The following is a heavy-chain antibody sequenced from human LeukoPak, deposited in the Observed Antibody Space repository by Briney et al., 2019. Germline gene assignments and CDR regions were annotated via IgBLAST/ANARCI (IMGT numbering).Heavy chain of an antibody. D-gene: IGHD3-16*01. CDR2: IYTGGTT. Sequence: GGSLRLSCAASGFTVSGTHMSWVRQAPGQGLEWVSAIYTGGTTYYSDSVEGRFTISRDKSKNTLYLQMDSLRVEDTAVYYCARDQATSGGGLDSWGQGTLVTVSS. CDR3: ARDQATSGGGLDS. V-gene: IGHV3-53*01. CDR1: GFTVSGTH. J-gene: IGHJ4*02.